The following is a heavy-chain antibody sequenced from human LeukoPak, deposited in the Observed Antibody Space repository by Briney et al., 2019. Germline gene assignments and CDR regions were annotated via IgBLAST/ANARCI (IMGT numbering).Heavy chain of an antibody. CDR1: GFAFSSYG. CDR3: ARSGGSYGPGP. V-gene: IGHV3-30*02. CDR2: IRLDGTLQ. J-gene: IGHJ5*02. D-gene: IGHD3-16*01. Sequence: GGSLRLSCAASGFAFSSYGMHWVRQAPGKGLQWLAFIRLDGTLQYYADSVKGRFTVTRDNSLNTLYLQMNSLSGDDTAVYFCARSGGSYGPGPWGQGTLVTVAS.